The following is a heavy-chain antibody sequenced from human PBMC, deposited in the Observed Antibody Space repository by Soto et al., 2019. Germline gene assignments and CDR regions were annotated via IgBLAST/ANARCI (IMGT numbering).Heavy chain of an antibody. Sequence: PSETLSLTCTVSGGSISSGGYYWSWIRQHPGKGLEWIGYIYYSGSTYYNPSLKSRVTISVDTSKDQFSLKLSSVTAADTAVYYCARGIFWAPEGDFDIWGRGTMVTVSS. CDR2: IYYSGST. CDR1: GGSISSGGYY. V-gene: IGHV4-31*03. CDR3: ARGIFWAPEGDFDI. J-gene: IGHJ3*02. D-gene: IGHD3-9*01.